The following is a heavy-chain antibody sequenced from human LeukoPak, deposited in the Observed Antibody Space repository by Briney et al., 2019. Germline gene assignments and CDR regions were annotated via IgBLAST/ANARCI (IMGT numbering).Heavy chain of an antibody. CDR1: GFTVSNNY. CDR2: IYVGGSA. Sequence: GGSLRLSCAASGFTVSNNYMSWVRQTPGKGLEWVSVIYVGGSAYYADSVKGRFTISGDSSKNTLYLQMNSLRAEDTAVYYCAIRDVGPMIPWGQGTLVTVSS. V-gene: IGHV3-53*01. J-gene: IGHJ5*02. D-gene: IGHD3-16*01. CDR3: AIRDVGPMIP.